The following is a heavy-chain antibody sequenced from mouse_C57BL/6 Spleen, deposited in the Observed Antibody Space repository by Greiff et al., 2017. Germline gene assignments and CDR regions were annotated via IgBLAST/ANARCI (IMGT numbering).Heavy chain of an antibody. CDR2: IDPSDSET. CDR3: ARGDYYGSSLLYGMDY. Sequence: VQLQQPGAELVRPGSSVKLSCKASGYTFTSYWMHWVKQRPIQGLEWIGNIDPSDSETHYNQKFKDKATLTVDKSSSTAYMQLSSLTSEDSAVYYCARGDYYGSSLLYGMDYWGQGTSVTVSS. D-gene: IGHD1-1*01. J-gene: IGHJ4*01. CDR1: GYTFTSYW. V-gene: IGHV1-52*01.